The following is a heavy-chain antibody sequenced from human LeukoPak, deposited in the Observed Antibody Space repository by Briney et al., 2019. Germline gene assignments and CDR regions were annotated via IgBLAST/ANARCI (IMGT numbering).Heavy chain of an antibody. D-gene: IGHD4-11*01. CDR1: GYTFTSYD. Sequence: ASVKVSCKASGYTFTSYDINRVRQATGQGLEWMGWMNPNSGNTGYAQKFQGRVTMTRNTSISTAYMELSSLRSDDTAVYYCAREDTVTTDWYFDLWGRGTLVTVSS. V-gene: IGHV1-8*01. CDR2: MNPNSGNT. CDR3: AREDTVTTDWYFDL. J-gene: IGHJ2*01.